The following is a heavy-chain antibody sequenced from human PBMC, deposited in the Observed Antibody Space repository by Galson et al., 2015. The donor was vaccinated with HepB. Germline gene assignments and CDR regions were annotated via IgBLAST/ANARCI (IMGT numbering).Heavy chain of an antibody. CDR1: GGSISSGGYF. J-gene: IGHJ5*02. CDR3: ARGHSSSWYKGYWFDP. D-gene: IGHD6-13*01. CDR2: IYYSGST. Sequence: TLSLTCTVSGGSISSGGYFWSWIRQHPGKGLEWIGYIYYSGSTNYNPSLKSRVTISVDTSKNQFSLKLSSVTAADTAVYYCARGHSSSWYKGYWFDPWGQGTLVTVSS. V-gene: IGHV4-31*03.